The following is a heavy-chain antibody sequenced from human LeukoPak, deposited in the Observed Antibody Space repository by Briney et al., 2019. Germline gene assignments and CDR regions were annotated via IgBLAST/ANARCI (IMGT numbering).Heavy chain of an antibody. CDR2: ISAYNGNT. CDR1: GHTFTSYG. CDR3: ARVEYYYDSSGLLDY. V-gene: IGHV1-18*01. J-gene: IGHJ4*02. D-gene: IGHD3-22*01. Sequence: ASVKVSCKASGHTFTSYGISWVRQAPGQGLEWMGWISAYNGNTNYAQKLQGRVTMTTDTSTSTAYMELRSLRSDDTAVYYCARVEYYYDSSGLLDYWGQGTLVTVSS.